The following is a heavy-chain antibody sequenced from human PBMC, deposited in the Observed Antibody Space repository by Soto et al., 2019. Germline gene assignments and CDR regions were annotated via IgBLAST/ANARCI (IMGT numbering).Heavy chain of an antibody. V-gene: IGHV3-49*03. CDR3: AKGGSFGGILDS. D-gene: IGHD3-10*01. Sequence: PGGSLRLSCTASGFTFGDYAMSWFRQAPGKGLEWVGFIRSKAYGGTTEYAASVKGRFTISRDDSKSIAYLQMNSLKTEDTAFYFCAKGGSFGGILDSWGRGTLVTVSS. CDR2: IRSKAYGGTT. CDR1: GFTFGDYA. J-gene: IGHJ4*02.